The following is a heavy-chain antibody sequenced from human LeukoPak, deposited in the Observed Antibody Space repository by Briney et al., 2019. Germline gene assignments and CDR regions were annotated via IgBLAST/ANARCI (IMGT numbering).Heavy chain of an antibody. V-gene: IGHV3-30*18. CDR1: GFTFSSYG. J-gene: IGHJ4*02. Sequence: PGGSLRLSCAASGFTFSSYGMHWVRQAPGKGLEWVAVISYDGSNKYYADSVKGRFTISRDNSKNTLYLQMNSLRAEDTAVYYCAKREIRYGDPLAFDYWGQGTLVTVSS. D-gene: IGHD4-17*01. CDR2: ISYDGSNK. CDR3: AKREIRYGDPLAFDY.